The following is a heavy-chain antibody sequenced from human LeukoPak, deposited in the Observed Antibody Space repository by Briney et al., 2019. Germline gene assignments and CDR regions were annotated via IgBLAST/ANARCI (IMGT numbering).Heavy chain of an antibody. Sequence: GEFLKISCAASGFTFGDYAVSWFRQAPGKGLEWVGFIRSKAYGGTTEYAASVKGRFTISRDDSKSIAYLQMNSLKTEDTAVYYCTRSLYGDYVFNWGQGTLVTVSS. J-gene: IGHJ4*02. CDR2: IRSKAYGGTT. CDR3: TRSLYGDYVFN. CDR1: GFTFGDYA. D-gene: IGHD4-17*01. V-gene: IGHV3-49*03.